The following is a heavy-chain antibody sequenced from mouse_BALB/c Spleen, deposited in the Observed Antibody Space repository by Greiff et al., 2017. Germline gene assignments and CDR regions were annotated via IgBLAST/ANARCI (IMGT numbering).Heavy chain of an antibody. CDR2: ISTYYGDA. CDR3: ARALLTPLFDY. CDR1: GYTFTDYA. V-gene: IGHV1S137*01. Sequence: QVQLQQSGAELVRPGVSVKISCKGSGYTFTDYAMHWVKQSHAKSLEWIGVISTYYGDASYNQKFKGKATMTVDKSSSTAYMELARLTSEDSAIYYCARALLTPLFDYWGQGTTLTVSS. J-gene: IGHJ2*01.